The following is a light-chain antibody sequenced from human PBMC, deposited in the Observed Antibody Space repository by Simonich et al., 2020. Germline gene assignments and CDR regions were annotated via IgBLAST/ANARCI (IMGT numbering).Light chain of an antibody. CDR2: EDN. V-gene: IGLV6-57*01. Sequence: NFMLTQPHSVSESPGKTVTISCTRSSGSIASNYVQWYHQRPGSSPTTVIYEDNQRPSGVPERFSGSIDSSSNSASLTISGLESEDEADYYCQSYDSSNQVFGGGTKLTVL. CDR1: SGSIASNY. CDR3: QSYDSSNQV. J-gene: IGLJ3*02.